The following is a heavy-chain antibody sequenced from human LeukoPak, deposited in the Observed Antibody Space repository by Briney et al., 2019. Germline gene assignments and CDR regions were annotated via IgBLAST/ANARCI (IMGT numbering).Heavy chain of an antibody. J-gene: IGHJ6*02. D-gene: IGHD2-15*01. CDR3: ARGCSGGSCYYYYYYGMDV. V-gene: IGHV1-18*01. CDR2: ISAYNGNT. CDR1: GYTFTSYG. Sequence: ASVKASCKASGYTFTSYGISWVRQAPGQGLEWMGWISAYNGNTNYAQKLQGRVTMTTGTSTSTAYMELRSLRSDDTAVYYCARGCSGGSCYYYYYYGMDVWGQGTTVTVSS.